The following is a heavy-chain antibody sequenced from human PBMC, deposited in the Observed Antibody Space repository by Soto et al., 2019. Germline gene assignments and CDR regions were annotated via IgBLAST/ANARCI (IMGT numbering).Heavy chain of an antibody. Sequence: GGSLRLSCAASGFTFSNAWMNWVRQAPGKGLEWVGRIKSKTDGGTTDYAAPVKGRFTISRDDSKNTLYLQMNSLKTEDTAVYYCTTVQSWLDYYYYYGMDVWGQGTTVTVSS. J-gene: IGHJ6*02. CDR2: IKSKTDGGTT. V-gene: IGHV3-15*07. D-gene: IGHD6-19*01. CDR3: TTVQSWLDYYYYYGMDV. CDR1: GFTFSNAW.